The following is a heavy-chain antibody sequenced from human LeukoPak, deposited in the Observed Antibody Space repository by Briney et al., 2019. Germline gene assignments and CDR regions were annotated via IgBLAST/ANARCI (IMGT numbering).Heavy chain of an antibody. CDR1: GYTFTGYY. V-gene: IGHV1-2*02. J-gene: IGHJ6*02. Sequence: ASVEVSCKASGYTFTGYYMHWVRQAPGPGLEWMGWINPNSGGTNYAQKFQGRVTMTRDTSISTAYMELSRLRSDDTAVYYCARGDQYDSSGEYYYYGMDVWGQGTTVTVSS. D-gene: IGHD3-22*01. CDR3: ARGDQYDSSGEYYYYGMDV. CDR2: INPNSGGT.